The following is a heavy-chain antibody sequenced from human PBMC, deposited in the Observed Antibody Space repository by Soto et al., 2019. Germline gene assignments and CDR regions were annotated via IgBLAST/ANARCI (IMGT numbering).Heavy chain of an antibody. CDR1: GFTFSNYA. CDR2: ISGSGGST. D-gene: IGHD6-19*01. J-gene: IGHJ4*02. V-gene: IGHV3-23*01. Sequence: EVQLLESGGGLVQPGGSLRLSCAASGFTFSNYAMSWVRQAPGTGLDWVSTISGSGGSTYYADSVKGRFTVSRDNSKNTLYLQINSLRVEDTAIYYWAKRGRGAVAFDYWGQGTLVTVSS. CDR3: AKRGRGAVAFDY.